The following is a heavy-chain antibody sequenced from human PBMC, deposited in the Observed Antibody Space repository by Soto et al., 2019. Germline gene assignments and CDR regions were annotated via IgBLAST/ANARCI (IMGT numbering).Heavy chain of an antibody. D-gene: IGHD3-22*01. Sequence: PSETLSLTCTVSGGSISSSSYYWGWIRQPPGKGLEWIGSIYYSGSTYYNPSLKSRVTISVDTSKNQFSLKLSSVTAADTAVYYCARHQEGSYYYDSSDTFDYWGQGTLVTVSS. CDR2: IYYSGST. CDR1: GGSISSSSYY. CDR3: ARHQEGSYYYDSSDTFDY. V-gene: IGHV4-39*01. J-gene: IGHJ4*02.